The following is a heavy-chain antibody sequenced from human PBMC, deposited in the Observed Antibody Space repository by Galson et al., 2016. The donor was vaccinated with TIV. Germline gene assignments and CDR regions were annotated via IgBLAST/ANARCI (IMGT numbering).Heavy chain of an antibody. CDR1: GFSLNTDGMC. Sequence: PALVKPTQTLTLTCTFSGFSLNTDGMCVNWIRQPPGKALEWLARIDWDDDKSYSPSPKTRLTISKDTSKNQVVLTMTNVDPVDTATYYCARISGYYDSSGHYIPRSFDYWGQGSLVTVAS. V-gene: IGHV2-70*11. J-gene: IGHJ4*02. CDR2: IDWDDDK. D-gene: IGHD3-22*01. CDR3: ARISGYYDSSGHYIPRSFDY.